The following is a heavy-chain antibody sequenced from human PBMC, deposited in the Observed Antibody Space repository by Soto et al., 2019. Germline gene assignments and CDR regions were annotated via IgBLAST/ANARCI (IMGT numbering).Heavy chain of an antibody. CDR2: ISAGSDST. D-gene: IGHD3-16*01. CDR3: ASHPYYYYYMDV. CDR1: GFILSNYA. J-gene: IGHJ6*03. Sequence: GGSLRLSCAASGFILSNYAMSWVRLAPGKGLEWVSSISAGSDSTNYADSVKGRFTISRDNSKNTLYLQMKSLRAEDTAVYYCASHPYYYYYMDVWGKGTTVTVSS. V-gene: IGHV3-23*01.